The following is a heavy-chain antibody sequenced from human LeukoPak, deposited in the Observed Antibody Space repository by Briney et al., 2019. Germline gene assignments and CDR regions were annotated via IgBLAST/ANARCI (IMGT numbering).Heavy chain of an antibody. V-gene: IGHV3-30-3*01. CDR3: ARDLGTSSHYYYGMDV. CDR1: GFTFSSYA. CDR2: ISHDGSNK. D-gene: IGHD2-2*01. J-gene: IGHJ6*04. Sequence: PGGSLRLSCGASGFTFSSYAMHWVRQAPGKGLEWVAVISHDGSNKYYADSVKGRFTISRDNSKNTLYLQMNSLRAEDTTVYYCARDLGTSSHYYYGMDVWGKGTTVTVSS.